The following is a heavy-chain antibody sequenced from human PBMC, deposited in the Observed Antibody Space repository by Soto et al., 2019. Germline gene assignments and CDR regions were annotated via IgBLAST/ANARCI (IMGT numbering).Heavy chain of an antibody. D-gene: IGHD3-9*01. CDR3: AKSRSLLYDILTGAFYYCYGMDV. CDR1: GFTFSSYG. CDR2: ISYDGSNK. Sequence: PGGSLRLSCAASGFTFSSYGMHWVRQAPGKGLEWVAVISYDGSNKYYADSVKGRFTISRDNSKNTLYLQMNSLRAEDTAVYYCAKSRSLLYDILTGAFYYCYGMDVWGQGTMVTVSS. J-gene: IGHJ6*02. V-gene: IGHV3-30*18.